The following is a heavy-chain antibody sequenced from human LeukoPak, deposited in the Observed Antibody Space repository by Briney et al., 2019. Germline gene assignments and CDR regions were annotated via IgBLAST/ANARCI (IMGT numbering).Heavy chain of an antibody. V-gene: IGHV4-59*11. D-gene: IGHD2/OR15-2a*01. CDR1: GASISRHY. Sequence: SETLSLTCTVSGASISRHYWSWIRQPPGKGLEWICYVYHDGTTNYNPALKSRVAISIDTSRNQLSLKLSSMTAADTAVYYCARGSTRADDYWGQGILVTVSS. CDR2: VYHDGTT. J-gene: IGHJ4*02. CDR3: ARGSTRADDY.